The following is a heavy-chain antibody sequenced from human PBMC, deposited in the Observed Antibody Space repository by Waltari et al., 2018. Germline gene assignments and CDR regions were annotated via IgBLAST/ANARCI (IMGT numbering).Heavy chain of an antibody. CDR3: ARDRAGYSYGYYYYYGMDV. V-gene: IGHV1-69*09. J-gene: IGHJ6*02. Sequence: QVQLVQSGAEVKKPGSSVTVSCKASGGTFSSYAISWVRQAPGQGLEWMGRIIPILGIANYAQKFQGRVTITADKSTSTAYMELSSLRSEDTAVYYCARDRAGYSYGYYYYYGMDVWGQGTTVTVSS. CDR2: IIPILGIA. D-gene: IGHD5-18*01. CDR1: GGTFSSYA.